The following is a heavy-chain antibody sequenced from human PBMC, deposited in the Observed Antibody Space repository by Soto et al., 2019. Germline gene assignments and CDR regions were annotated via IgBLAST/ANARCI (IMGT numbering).Heavy chain of an antibody. CDR2: ISYDGTNK. CDR1: GFSFSISP. Sequence: VQLVESGGGVVQPGRSLRLSCAASGFSFSISPMHWVRQAPGKGPEWVALISYDGTNKFYADSVKGRFTISRDNSKSTLYLQVDSLRPEDAAVYYCARDPKTSGGQHWAFTYFDSWGQGTLVTVSS. J-gene: IGHJ4*02. D-gene: IGHD7-27*01. CDR3: ARDPKTSGGQHWAFTYFDS. V-gene: IGHV3-30-3*01.